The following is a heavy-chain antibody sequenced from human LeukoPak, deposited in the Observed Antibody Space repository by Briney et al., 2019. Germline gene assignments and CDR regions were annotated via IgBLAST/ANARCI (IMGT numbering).Heavy chain of an antibody. CDR2: IYYTGSI. J-gene: IGHJ4*02. CDR1: GGSISSGGYY. CDR3: ARGRPASYIIIYYFDY. D-gene: IGHD1-14*01. Sequence: PSETLSLTCTVSGGSISSGGYYWRWIRQHPGKGLEWIGFIYYTGSIYYSPSLKSRVTISVDTSKNQFSLKLGSVTAADTAVYYCARGRPASYIIIYYFDYWGQGTLVTVSS. V-gene: IGHV4-31*03.